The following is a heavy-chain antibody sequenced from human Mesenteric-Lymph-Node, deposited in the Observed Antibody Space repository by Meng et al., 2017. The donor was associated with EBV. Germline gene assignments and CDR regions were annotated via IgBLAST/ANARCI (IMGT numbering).Heavy chain of an antibody. CDR3: AKEWNSGYDRWFDP. J-gene: IGHJ5*02. D-gene: IGHD5-12*01. V-gene: IGHV1-46*01. CDR1: GYTFTSYQ. CDR2: INPSSGNT. Sequence: QVRVVQSGAEGKKPGASVKVSCKASGYTFTSYQIHWVRQAPGQGLEWMGMINPSSGNTNYAQQFRGRVTMTRDTSTSTVYVELTSLTSEDTAVYYCAKEWNSGYDRWFDPWGQGTLVTVSS.